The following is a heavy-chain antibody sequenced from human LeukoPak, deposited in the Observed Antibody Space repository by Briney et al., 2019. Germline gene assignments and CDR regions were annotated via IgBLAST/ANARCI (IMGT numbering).Heavy chain of an antibody. CDR3: ARDLVPAAIFFGPYGMDV. V-gene: IGHV3-74*01. CDR2: INSVGSST. Sequence: GGSLRLSCAASGFTFSSYWMHWFRQAPGKGLVWVSRINSVGSSTSYADSVKGRFTISRDNAKNTLYLQMNSLRAEDTAVYYCARDLVPAAIFFGPYGMDVWGQGTTVTVSS. J-gene: IGHJ6*02. CDR1: GFTFSSYW. D-gene: IGHD2-2*01.